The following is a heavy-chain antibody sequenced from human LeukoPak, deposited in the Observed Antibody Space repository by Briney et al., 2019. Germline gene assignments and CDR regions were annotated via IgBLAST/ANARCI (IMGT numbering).Heavy chain of an antibody. CDR3: ARSSVLIVVVTATPFDY. CDR1: GGSISSSSYN. J-gene: IGHJ4*02. CDR2: FYYSGST. Sequence: PSETLSLTCTVSGGSISSSSYNWVWIPQPQGKGRGWIGSFYYSGSTYYNPSLKSRVTISVDTSKNQFSLKLSSVTAADTAVYYCARSSVLIVVVTATPFDYWGQGTLVTVSS. V-gene: IGHV4-39*01. D-gene: IGHD2-21*02.